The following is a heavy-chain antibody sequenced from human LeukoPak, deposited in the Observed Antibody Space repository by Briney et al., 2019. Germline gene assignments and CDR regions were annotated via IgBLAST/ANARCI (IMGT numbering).Heavy chain of an antibody. V-gene: IGHV3-7*01. J-gene: IGHJ4*02. D-gene: IGHD5-12*01. CDR1: EFPFSDYW. CDR3: ARFAIVPTMRAVDY. Sequence: GGSLRLSCAASEFPFSDYWMTWVRQAPGKGLEWVANIKRDGSEEYYVDSVKGRFTISRDNAKNSLYLQMNSLRIEEAAVYYCARFAIVPTMRAVDYWGQGTLVTVSS. CDR2: IKRDGSEE.